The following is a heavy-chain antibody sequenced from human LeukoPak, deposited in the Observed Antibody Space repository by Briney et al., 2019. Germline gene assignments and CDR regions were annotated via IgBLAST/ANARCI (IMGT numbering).Heavy chain of an antibody. CDR3: ARLNLEGVGTLLDY. D-gene: IGHD3-16*01. Sequence: GRSLRLSCAASGFTFSSYAMHWVRQAPGKGLEWVAVISYDGSNKYYADSVKGRFTISRDNSKNTLYLQMNSLRAEDTAVNYCARLNLEGVGTLLDYWGQGTLVTVSS. CDR2: ISYDGSNK. V-gene: IGHV3-30*04. CDR1: GFTFSSYA. J-gene: IGHJ4*02.